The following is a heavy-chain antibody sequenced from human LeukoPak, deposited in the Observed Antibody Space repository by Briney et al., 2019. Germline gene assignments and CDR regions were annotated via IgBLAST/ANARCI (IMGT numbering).Heavy chain of an antibody. CDR2: IGISSNKI. V-gene: IGHV3-21*04. Sequence: GGSLRLSCAASGFTLRSYTMNWVRQAPGKGLEWVSSIGISSNKIYYADSVKGRFTISRDNSKNTLYLQMNSLRAEDTAVYYCARGRPLYYFDYWGQGTLVTVSS. J-gene: IGHJ4*02. CDR1: GFTLRSYT. CDR3: ARGRPLYYFDY. D-gene: IGHD3-16*01.